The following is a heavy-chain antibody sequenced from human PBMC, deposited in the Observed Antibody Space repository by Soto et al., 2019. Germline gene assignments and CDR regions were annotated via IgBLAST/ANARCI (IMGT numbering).Heavy chain of an antibody. CDR1: GGSISGYY. CDR2: IYYSGST. J-gene: IGHJ4*02. CDR3: ARGGWRHIDY. D-gene: IGHD3-3*01. V-gene: IGHV4-59*08. Sequence: SXTLSLTCTVSGGSISGYYWSWIRQPPGKGLEWIGYIYYSGSTNYNPSLKSRVTISVDTSKNQFSLKLSSVTAADTAVYYCARGGWRHIDYWGQGTLVTVSS.